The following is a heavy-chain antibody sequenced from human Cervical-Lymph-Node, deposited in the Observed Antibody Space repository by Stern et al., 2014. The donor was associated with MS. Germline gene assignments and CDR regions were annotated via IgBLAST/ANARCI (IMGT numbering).Heavy chain of an antibody. V-gene: IGHV1-46*01. CDR3: ARDRYYDILTGYYPRVYYYYGMDV. D-gene: IGHD3-9*01. CDR2: INPSGGST. Sequence: MQLVQSGAEVKKPGASVKVSCKASGYTFTSYYMHWVRQAPGQGLEWMGIINPSGGSTSSAQNFQGRVTMTRDTSTSTVYMELSSLRSEDTAVYYCARDRYYDILTGYYPRVYYYYGMDVWGQGTTVTVSS. J-gene: IGHJ6*02. CDR1: GYTFTSYY.